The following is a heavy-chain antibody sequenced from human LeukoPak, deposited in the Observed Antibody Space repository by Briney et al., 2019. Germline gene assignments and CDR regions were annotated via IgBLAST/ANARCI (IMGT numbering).Heavy chain of an antibody. CDR3: AKGLSRRSDTSNFDY. Sequence: PGGSLRLSCAASGFTFSSYGMHWVRQAPGKGLEWVAVISYDGSNKHYADSVKGRFTISRDNSKNTLYLQMNSLRAEDTAVYYCAKGLSRRSDTSNFDYWGQGTLVTVSS. CDR2: ISYDGSNK. D-gene: IGHD5/OR15-5a*01. J-gene: IGHJ4*02. V-gene: IGHV3-30*18. CDR1: GFTFSSYG.